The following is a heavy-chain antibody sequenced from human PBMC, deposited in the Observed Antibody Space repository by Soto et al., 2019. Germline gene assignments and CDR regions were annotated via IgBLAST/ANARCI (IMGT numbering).Heavy chain of an antibody. J-gene: IGHJ3*02. D-gene: IGHD3-9*01. CDR1: GYTFTGYY. CDR2: INPNSGGT. V-gene: IGHV1-2*04. CDR3: ARGDRVNNRLRYFDWSVTRGDAFDI. Sequence: ASVKVSCKASGYTFTGYYMHWVRQAPGQGLEWMGWINPNSGGTNYAQKFQGWVTMTRDTSISTAYMELSRLRSDDTAVYYCARGDRVNNRLRYFDWSVTRGDAFDIWGQGTMVTVSS.